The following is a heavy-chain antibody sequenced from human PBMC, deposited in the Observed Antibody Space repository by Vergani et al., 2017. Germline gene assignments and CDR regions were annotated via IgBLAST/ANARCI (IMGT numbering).Heavy chain of an antibody. CDR2: IKSDGSIT. D-gene: IGHD3-9*01. V-gene: IGHV3-74*01. Sequence: DVHLAESGGGFFQPGGSLRLSCSASGFSFNSYWMHWVRQVPGKGLLWVSRIKSDGSITDYADSVKGRFTISRDNAQNTLYLQMNSLRVEDTGVYYCASARCIETCYMSNWLDSWGQGTLVTVSS. CDR3: ASARCIETCYMSNWLDS. CDR1: GFSFNSYW. J-gene: IGHJ5*01.